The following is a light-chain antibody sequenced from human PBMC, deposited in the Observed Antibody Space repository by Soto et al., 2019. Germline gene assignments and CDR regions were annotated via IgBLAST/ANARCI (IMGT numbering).Light chain of an antibody. V-gene: IGKV1-8*01. CDR2: ATS. Sequence: AIRMTQSPSSFSASTGDRVTITCRASQGISSYLDWYQQKPGKAPNILIYATSTLQSGVQSRFSGSGSGTDFTLTISCLQSEDFATYYCQQYYSYPLTFGGGTKVEIK. J-gene: IGKJ4*01. CDR3: QQYYSYPLT. CDR1: QGISSY.